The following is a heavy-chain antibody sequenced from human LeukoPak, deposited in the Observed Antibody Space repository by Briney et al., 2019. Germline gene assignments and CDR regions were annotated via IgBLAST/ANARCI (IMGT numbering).Heavy chain of an antibody. CDR3: ARQGSWNYLSPLNY. CDR2: IYYSGST. Sequence: SETLSLICTVSGGSISSSSYYWGWIRQPPGKGLEWIGTIYYSGSTYYNPSLKSRVTISVDTSKNQFSLKLSSVTAADTAVYYCARQGSWNYLSPLNYGGRGTLVTVSS. CDR1: GGSISSSSYY. J-gene: IGHJ4*02. V-gene: IGHV4-39*01. D-gene: IGHD1-7*01.